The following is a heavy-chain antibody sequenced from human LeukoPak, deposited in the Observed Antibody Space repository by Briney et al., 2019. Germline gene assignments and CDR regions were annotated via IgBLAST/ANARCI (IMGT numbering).Heavy chain of an antibody. CDR2: IYYSGST. D-gene: IGHD4-17*01. CDR1: GGSIHSYY. V-gene: IGHV4-59*08. Sequence: SETLSLTCTVSGGSIHSYYWSWIRQPPGKGLEWIGYIYYSGSTNYNPSLKSRVTISVDTSKNQFSLKLSSVTAADTAVYYCARHMDGDSFDYWGQGTLVTVSS. CDR3: ARHMDGDSFDY. J-gene: IGHJ4*02.